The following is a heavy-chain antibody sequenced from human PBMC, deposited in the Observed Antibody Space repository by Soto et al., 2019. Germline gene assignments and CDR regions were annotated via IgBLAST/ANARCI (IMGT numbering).Heavy chain of an antibody. J-gene: IGHJ5*02. D-gene: IGHD6-13*01. V-gene: IGHV1-3*01. Sequence: ASVKVSCKASGYTFTSYAMHWVRQAPGQRLEWMGWINAGNGNTKYSQKFQGRVTITRDTSASTAYMELSSLRSEDTAVYYCARDTAPLYSRTGVRWFDPWGQGTLVTVSS. CDR3: ARDTAPLYSRTGVRWFDP. CDR1: GYTFTSYA. CDR2: INAGNGNT.